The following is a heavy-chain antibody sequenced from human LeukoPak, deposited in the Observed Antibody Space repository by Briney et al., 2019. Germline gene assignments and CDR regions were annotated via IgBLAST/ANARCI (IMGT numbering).Heavy chain of an antibody. D-gene: IGHD4-17*01. Sequence: PGGSLRLSCAASGFTFTNYAMTRVRQAPGKGLEGVSGISEGVGNTYYADSVKGRFTISRDHSKNTLYLQMNSLRAEDTALYYCAKREKGTTGRFFDYWGQGTLVTVSS. CDR1: GFTFTNYA. CDR3: AKREKGTTGRFFDY. CDR2: ISEGVGNT. V-gene: IGHV3-23*01. J-gene: IGHJ4*02.